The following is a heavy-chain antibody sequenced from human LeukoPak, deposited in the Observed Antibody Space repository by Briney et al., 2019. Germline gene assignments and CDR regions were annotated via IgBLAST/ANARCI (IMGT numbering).Heavy chain of an antibody. CDR2: IWYDGSNK. CDR1: GFTFSSYG. Sequence: PGGSLRLSCAASGFTFSSYGMHWVRQAPGKGLEWVAVIWYDGSNKYYADSVKGRFTISRDNSKNTLYLQMNSLRAEDTAVYYCAKVSGPQIPYYFDYWGQGTLVTVSS. V-gene: IGHV3-33*06. J-gene: IGHJ4*02. D-gene: IGHD2-2*01. CDR3: AKVSGPQIPYYFDY.